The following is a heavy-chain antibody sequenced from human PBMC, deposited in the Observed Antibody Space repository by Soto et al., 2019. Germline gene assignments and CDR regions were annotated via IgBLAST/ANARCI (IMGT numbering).Heavy chain of an antibody. Sequence: QVQLVQSGAEVKKPGASVKVSCKASGYTFISYDINWVRQATGHGLEWMGWMNPNSGNTGYAQKFQGRVTMTRNTSITTAYMELSSLRSEDTAVYYCARGSQYSGSPPDYWGQGTLVTVSS. J-gene: IGHJ4*02. V-gene: IGHV1-8*01. CDR2: MNPNSGNT. CDR3: ARGSQYSGSPPDY. D-gene: IGHD1-26*01. CDR1: GYTFISYD.